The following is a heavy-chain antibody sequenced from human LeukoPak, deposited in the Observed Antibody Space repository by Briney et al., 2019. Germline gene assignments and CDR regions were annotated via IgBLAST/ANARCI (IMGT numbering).Heavy chain of an antibody. CDR3: ARDIGIAVAGRLPDY. V-gene: IGHV3-21*01. CDR1: GFTFSSYS. CDR2: ISSSSSYI. J-gene: IGHJ4*02. Sequence: GGSLRLSCVASGFTFSSYSMNWVRQAPGKGLEWVSSISSSSSYIYYADSVKGRFTISRDNAKNSLYLQMNSLRAEDTAVYYCARDIGIAVAGRLPDYWGQGTLVTVSS. D-gene: IGHD6-19*01.